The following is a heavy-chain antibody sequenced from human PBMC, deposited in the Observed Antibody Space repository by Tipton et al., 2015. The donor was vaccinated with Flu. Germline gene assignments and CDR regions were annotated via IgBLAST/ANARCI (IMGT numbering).Heavy chain of an antibody. D-gene: IGHD6-13*01. Sequence: TLSLTCTVSGGSISSYYWSWIRQPPGKGLEWIGYIYYSGSTNYNPSLKSRVTISVDTSKNQFSLKLSSVTAADTAVYYCARHMSSYSSSWYDPNWFDPWGQGTLVTVSS. CDR2: IYYSGST. CDR3: ARHMSSYSSSWYDPNWFDP. V-gene: IGHV4-59*08. CDR1: GGSISSYY. J-gene: IGHJ5*02.